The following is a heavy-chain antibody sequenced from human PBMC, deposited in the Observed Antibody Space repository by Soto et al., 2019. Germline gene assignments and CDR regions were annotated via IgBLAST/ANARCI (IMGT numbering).Heavy chain of an antibody. V-gene: IGHV1-18*01. CDR1: GYAFESYG. D-gene: IGHD1-1*01. CDR2: ISAYNGNT. CDR3: ARDERGDNSNGYYFYGMDV. Sequence: QVQLVQSGGEVKKPGASVKVSCKASGYAFESYGFTWVRQAPGQGLEWMGWISAYNGNTIYAQKFQGRLTVPIDTATNTGYMELRSLTSDATSLYYCARDERGDNSNGYYFYGMDVWGQGTTVTVSS. J-gene: IGHJ6*02.